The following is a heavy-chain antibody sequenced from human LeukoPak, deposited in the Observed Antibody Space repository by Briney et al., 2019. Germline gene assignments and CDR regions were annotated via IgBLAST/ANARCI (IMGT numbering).Heavy chain of an antibody. Sequence: SETLSLTCTVSGGSISGYYWSWIRQPPGKGLEWIGEINHSGSTSHNPSLKSRVTISVDTSKNQFSLKLTSVTAADTALYYCARGDGRDGYKGKLDYWGQGTLVTVSS. V-gene: IGHV4-34*01. J-gene: IGHJ4*02. D-gene: IGHD5-24*01. CDR1: GGSISGYY. CDR2: INHSGST. CDR3: ARGDGRDGYKGKLDY.